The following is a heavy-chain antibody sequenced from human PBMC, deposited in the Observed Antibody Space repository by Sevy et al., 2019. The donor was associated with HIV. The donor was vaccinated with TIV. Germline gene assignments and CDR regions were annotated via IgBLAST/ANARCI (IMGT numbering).Heavy chain of an antibody. CDR3: ARGWGAAAGMGY. D-gene: IGHD6-13*01. V-gene: IGHV4-34*01. Sequence: SETLSLTCAVYGGSFSGYYWSWIRQPPGKGLEWIGEINHSGSTNYNPSLKSRVTISVDTSKNQFSLKLSSVTAADTAVYHCARGWGAAAGMGYWGQRTLVTVSS. J-gene: IGHJ4*02. CDR2: INHSGST. CDR1: GGSFSGYY.